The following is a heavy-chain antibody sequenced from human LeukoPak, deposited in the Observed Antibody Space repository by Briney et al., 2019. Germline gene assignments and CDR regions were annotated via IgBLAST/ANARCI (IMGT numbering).Heavy chain of an antibody. Sequence: KPSETLSLTCTVSGGSISSSSYYWGWIRQPPGKGLEWIGSIYYSGSTYYNPSLKSRVTISVDTSKNQFSLKLSSVTAADTAVYYCASDSSGWYYYFDYWGQGTLVTVSS. CDR2: IYYSGST. J-gene: IGHJ4*02. CDR3: ASDSSGWYYYFDY. CDR1: GGSISSSSYY. V-gene: IGHV4-39*01. D-gene: IGHD6-19*01.